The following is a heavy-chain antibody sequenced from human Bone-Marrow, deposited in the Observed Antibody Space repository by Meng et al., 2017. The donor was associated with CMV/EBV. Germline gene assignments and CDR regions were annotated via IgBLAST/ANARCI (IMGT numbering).Heavy chain of an antibody. CDR3: ALRKWLPRRKYNWFDP. CDR2: INHSGST. Sequence: SETLSLTCAVYGGSFSGYYWSWIRQPPGKGLEWIGEINHSGSTNYNPSLKSRVTISVDTSKNQFSLKLSSVTAADTAVYYCALRKWLPRRKYNWFDPWGQGPLVTFYS. V-gene: IGHV4-34*01. D-gene: IGHD3-22*01. CDR1: GGSFSGYY. J-gene: IGHJ5*02.